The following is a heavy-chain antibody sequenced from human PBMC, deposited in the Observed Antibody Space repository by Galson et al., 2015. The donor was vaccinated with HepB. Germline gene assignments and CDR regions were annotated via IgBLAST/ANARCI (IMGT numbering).Heavy chain of an antibody. CDR2: IYYRGIT. D-gene: IGHD3-10*01. CDR1: GGSVSSGSYY. J-gene: IGHJ3*02. V-gene: IGHV4-61*01. Sequence: SETLSLTCTVSGGSVSSGSYYWSWIRQPPGKGLEWIGYIYYRGITNYNASLKSRVTISLDTSKNQFSLKLSSVTAADTAVYYCARDYYGSGSDAFDIWGQGTMVTVSS. CDR3: ARDYYGSGSDAFDI.